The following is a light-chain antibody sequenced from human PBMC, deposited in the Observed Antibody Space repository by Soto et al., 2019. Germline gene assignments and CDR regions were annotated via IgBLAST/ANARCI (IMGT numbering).Light chain of an antibody. CDR3: SSYAGSNKV. V-gene: IGLV2-8*01. CDR2: EVS. J-gene: IGLJ2*01. Sequence: QSALTQPPSASGSPGQSVTISCTGTSSDVGGYNYVSWYQQHPGKAPKLMSYEVSKRPSGVPDRFSGSESGNAASLTVSGLQAEAEADYYCSSYAGSNKVFGGGTNLTVL. CDR1: SSDVGGYNY.